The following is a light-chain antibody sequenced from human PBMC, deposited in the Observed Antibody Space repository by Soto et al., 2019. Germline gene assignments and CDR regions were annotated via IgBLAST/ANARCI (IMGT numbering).Light chain of an antibody. CDR1: QNINTY. CDR3: QQTSSAPFT. J-gene: IGKJ3*01. CDR2: DAA. Sequence: DIQMTQSPYSLSAAVGDRVTIACRASQNINTYLNWYQQKPGKAPKLLMFDAASLKSGVPSRFSGSASRTDFTLTITSLQPEDFATYFCQQTSSAPFTFGPGTKVDI. V-gene: IGKV1-39*01.